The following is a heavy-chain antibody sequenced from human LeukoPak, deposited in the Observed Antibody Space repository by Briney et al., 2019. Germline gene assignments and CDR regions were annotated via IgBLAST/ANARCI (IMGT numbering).Heavy chain of an antibody. CDR1: GFTFSNYW. V-gene: IGHV3-7*03. CDR3: VRDGSGVAAVWEWEMIH. J-gene: IGHJ4*02. Sequence: GGSLRLSCVGSGFTFSNYWMSWVRRAPGKGLEWVANMKQDGSQQHYVDSVKGRFTISRDNAKNSLYLQMNSLRAEDTAVYYSVRDGSGVAAVWEWEMIHWGQGTLVTVSS. D-gene: IGHD6-13*01. CDR2: MKQDGSQQ.